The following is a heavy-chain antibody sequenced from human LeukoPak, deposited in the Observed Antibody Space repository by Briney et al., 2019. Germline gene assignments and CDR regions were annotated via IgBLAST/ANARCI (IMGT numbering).Heavy chain of an antibody. CDR3: ARDSLLHISYHDY. J-gene: IGHJ4*02. Sequence: ASVKVSCKASGYTFANYGISWVLQAPGQGLDWVARIGVYNGNTDFAQTLQGRVTVTADTSTSTAYMELRSLRSDDSAVYYCARDSLLHISYHDYWGQGTLVTVSS. D-gene: IGHD2-15*01. CDR1: GYTFANYG. V-gene: IGHV1-18*01. CDR2: IGVYNGNT.